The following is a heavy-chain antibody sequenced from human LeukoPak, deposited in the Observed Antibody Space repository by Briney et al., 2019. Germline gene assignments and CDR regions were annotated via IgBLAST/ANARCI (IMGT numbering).Heavy chain of an antibody. CDR2: IYPGDSDT. CDR3: ARATLGYCSTTSCYRWFDS. D-gene: IGHD2-2*01. CDR1: GYSFTTYW. J-gene: IGHJ5*01. V-gene: IGHV5-51*01. Sequence: GESLKISCKGSGYSFTTYWIGWVRQMPGKGLEWMGIIYPGDSDTRYSPSFQGQVTISADKSINTAYLQWSSLKASDTAMYYCARATLGYCSTTSCYRWFDSWGQGTLVTVSS.